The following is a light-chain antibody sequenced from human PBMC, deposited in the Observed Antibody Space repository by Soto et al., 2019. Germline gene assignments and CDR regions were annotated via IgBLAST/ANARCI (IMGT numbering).Light chain of an antibody. Sequence: EIELTQSPGTLSLSPGDRATLSCRASQSVSSNLAWYQQKPGQAPRLLIYGASTRATGIPARFSGSGSGTEFPLTISSLQPEDFAVYYCQQYNNWPPITFGQGTRLEIK. CDR3: QQYNNWPPIT. CDR1: QSVSSN. V-gene: IGKV3-15*01. CDR2: GAS. J-gene: IGKJ5*01.